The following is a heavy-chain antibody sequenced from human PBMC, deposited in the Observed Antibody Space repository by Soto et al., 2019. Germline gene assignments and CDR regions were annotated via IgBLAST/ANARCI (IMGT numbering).Heavy chain of an antibody. CDR2: IISDSSGT. CDR3: ARDGDHKPDD. D-gene: IGHD7-27*01. V-gene: IGHV3-48*01. CDR1: GFTFSIYD. Sequence: EVQLVESGGGLLQPGGSLRLSCAASGFTFSIYDMNWVRQAPGKGLEWISYIISDSSGTFYADSVKGRFTISRDNAKNSLYLQLNRLRAEDTAVYFCARDGDHKPDDWGQGALVTVSS. J-gene: IGHJ4*02.